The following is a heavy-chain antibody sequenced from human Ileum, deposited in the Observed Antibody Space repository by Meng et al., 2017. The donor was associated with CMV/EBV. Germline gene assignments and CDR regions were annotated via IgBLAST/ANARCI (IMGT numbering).Heavy chain of an antibody. CDR3: ARLREGDYPRDY. CDR2: IYNTGVT. V-gene: IGHV4-39*02. D-gene: IGHD4-17*01. CDR1: GGSISSSTYN. Sequence: CFFSGGSISSSTYNWAWVRQPPGKGLEWIGTIYNTGVTYYNPSLESRLIISVDTSENHFSLKLTSVTASDTAVYYCARLREGDYPRDYWGQGTLVTVSS. J-gene: IGHJ4*02.